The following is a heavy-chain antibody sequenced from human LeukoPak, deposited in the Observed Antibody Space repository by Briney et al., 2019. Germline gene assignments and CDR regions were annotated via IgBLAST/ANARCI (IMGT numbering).Heavy chain of an antibody. CDR3: AKDQGKDYYGSGSLDY. D-gene: IGHD3-10*01. J-gene: IGHJ4*02. CDR1: GFTFSDYN. V-gene: IGHV3-11*04. Sequence: GGSLRLSCAASGFTFSDYNMRWIRQAPGKGLEWVSSISRSGSTKYYADSVKGRFTISRDNAKNSLFLQMNSLRAEDTAVYYCAKDQGKDYYGSGSLDYWGQGTLVTVSS. CDR2: ISRSGSTK.